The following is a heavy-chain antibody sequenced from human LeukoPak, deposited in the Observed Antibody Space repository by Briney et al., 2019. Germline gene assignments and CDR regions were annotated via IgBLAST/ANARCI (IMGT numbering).Heavy chain of an antibody. CDR2: IWYDGSNK. V-gene: IGHV3-33*01. Sequence: GGSLRLSCAASGFTFSSYGMHWVRQAPGKGLEWVAVIWYDGSNKYYADSVKGRFTISRDNSKNTLYLQMNSLRAEDTAVYYCARAVIALADHFDYWGQGTLVTVSS. J-gene: IGHJ4*02. CDR1: GFTFSSYG. CDR3: ARAVIALADHFDY. D-gene: IGHD6-19*01.